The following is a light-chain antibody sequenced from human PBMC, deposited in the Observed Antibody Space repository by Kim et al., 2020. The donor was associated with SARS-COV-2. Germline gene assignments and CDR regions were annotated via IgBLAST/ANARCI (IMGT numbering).Light chain of an antibody. Sequence: LYPGERATLSCRAGQGISNFLAWYQHKPGQSPRLLIYDTSNRATGIPARFSGSGSGTDFTLTISSLEPEDFAVYYCQQRWDWPLTFGGGTKVDIK. CDR1: QGISNF. CDR2: DTS. CDR3: QQRWDWPLT. V-gene: IGKV3-11*01. J-gene: IGKJ4*01.